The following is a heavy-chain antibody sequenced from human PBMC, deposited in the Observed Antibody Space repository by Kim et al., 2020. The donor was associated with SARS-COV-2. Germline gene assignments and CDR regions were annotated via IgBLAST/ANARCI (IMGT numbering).Heavy chain of an antibody. CDR3: AKDLYNYSAMDA. Sequence: YADSVKGRFTISRDKAKDTLYLQMSSLRAEDTAIYYCAKDLYNYSAMDAGGQGTTVTVSS. D-gene: IGHD1-20*01. J-gene: IGHJ6*02. V-gene: IGHV3-23*01.